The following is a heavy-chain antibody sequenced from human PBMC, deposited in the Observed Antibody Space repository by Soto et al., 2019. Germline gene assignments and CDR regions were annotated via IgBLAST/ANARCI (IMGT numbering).Heavy chain of an antibody. J-gene: IGHJ4*02. D-gene: IGHD4-17*01. Sequence: SETLSLTCTVSGGSISSGGYYWSWVRQHPGKGLEWIGYIYYSGSTYYNPSLKSRVTISVDTSKNQFSLKLSSVTAADTAVYYCARIRTTVLYYFDYWGQGTLVTVSS. CDR2: IYYSGST. CDR3: ARIRTTVLYYFDY. CDR1: GGSISSGGYY. V-gene: IGHV4-31*03.